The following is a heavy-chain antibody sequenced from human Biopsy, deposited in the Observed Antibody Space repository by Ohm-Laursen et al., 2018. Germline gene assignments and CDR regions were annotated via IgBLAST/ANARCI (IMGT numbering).Heavy chain of an antibody. CDR1: GFSFSDNY. D-gene: IGHD1-20*01. Sequence: GSLRLSCAGSGFSFSDNYMCWVWKRPGTGLERISYVTVSGASVYYTDSVMGRFTISRDNAKNSLYLQMNSLRAEDTAVYFCAISNPAANYKWNDQDEALDFWGQGTMVTVSS. CDR2: VTVSGASV. V-gene: IGHV3-11*01. CDR3: AISNPAANYKWNDQDEALDF. J-gene: IGHJ3*01.